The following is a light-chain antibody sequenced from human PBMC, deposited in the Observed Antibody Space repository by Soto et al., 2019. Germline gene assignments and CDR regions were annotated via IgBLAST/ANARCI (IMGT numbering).Light chain of an antibody. CDR2: DVS. J-gene: IGLJ1*01. V-gene: IGLV2-14*03. Sequence: QSVLTQPASMSGSPGHSITISCTGTRSHLGTHNYLSWYQQHPGKAPRLVISDVSNRPSGVSNRFSGSKSGNTASLTITGLQSEDEADYYCMSYTTTSSFVFGSGTKLTVL. CDR1: RSHLGTHNY. CDR3: MSYTTTSSFV.